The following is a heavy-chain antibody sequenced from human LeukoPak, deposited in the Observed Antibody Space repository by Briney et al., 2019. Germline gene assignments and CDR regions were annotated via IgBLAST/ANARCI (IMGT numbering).Heavy chain of an antibody. J-gene: IGHJ5*02. Sequence: SETLSHTCAVYGGSFSGYYWSWIRQPPGKGLEWIGEINHSGSTNYNPSLKSRVTISVNTSKNQFSLKLSSVTAADTAVYYCARAAGWYSSSANWFDPWGQGTLVTVSS. V-gene: IGHV4-34*01. CDR2: INHSGST. CDR3: ARAAGWYSSSANWFDP. D-gene: IGHD6-13*01. CDR1: GGSFSGYY.